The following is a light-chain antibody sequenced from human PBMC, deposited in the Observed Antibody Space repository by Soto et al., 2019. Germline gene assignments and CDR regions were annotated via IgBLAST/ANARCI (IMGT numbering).Light chain of an antibody. CDR1: RDISVY. V-gene: IGKV1-33*01. J-gene: IGKJ2*01. CDR3: QQYDNFPPYT. Sequence: DIQMTQSPTSLSVSAGDTVTITCQASRDISVYLNWYQHKPGHPPKLIVYDASNLQTGVPSKFSGSASGTHFTFTITNLQPEDIATYYCQQYDNFPPYTFGQGTKLDIK. CDR2: DAS.